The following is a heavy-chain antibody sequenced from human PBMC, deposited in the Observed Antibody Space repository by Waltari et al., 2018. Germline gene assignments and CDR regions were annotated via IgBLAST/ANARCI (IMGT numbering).Heavy chain of an antibody. D-gene: IGHD3-10*01. J-gene: IGHJ4*02. CDR1: GYIFTNYY. CDR3: ARAGAVRGRYYFDY. CDR2: IKPSGGSK. Sequence: QVQLVQSGAEVKKPGASVNVSCKASGYIFTNYYVHWVRQAPGQGLEWMGKIKPSGGSKRNAQKFQGRVTMTRDTSTSTVHMDSSSLRSEDTALYYCARAGAVRGRYYFDYWGQGSLVTVSS. V-gene: IGHV1-46*01.